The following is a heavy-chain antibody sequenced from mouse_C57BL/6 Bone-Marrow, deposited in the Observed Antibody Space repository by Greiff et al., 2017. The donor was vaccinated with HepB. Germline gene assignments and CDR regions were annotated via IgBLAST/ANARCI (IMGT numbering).Heavy chain of an antibody. CDR3: ARGEYDPFDY. D-gene: IGHD2-14*01. CDR2: IDPSDSYT. Sequence: QVQLQQPGAELVKPGASVKLSCKASGYTFTSYWMQWVKQRPGQGLEWIGEIDPSDSYTNYNQKFKGKATLTVDTSSSTAYMQLSSLTSEDSAVYYCARGEYDPFDYWGQGTTLTVSS. CDR1: GYTFTSYW. V-gene: IGHV1-50*01. J-gene: IGHJ2*01.